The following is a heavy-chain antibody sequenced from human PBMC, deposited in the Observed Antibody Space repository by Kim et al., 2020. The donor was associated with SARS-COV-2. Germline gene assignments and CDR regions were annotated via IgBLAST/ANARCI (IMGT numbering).Heavy chain of an antibody. J-gene: IGHJ4*01. CDR3: AIDSMSLLRGVDY. CDR1: GFTVSSGA. CDR2: ISYDGSNK. Sequence: GGSLRLSCAASGFTVSSGAIHWVRQAPGKGLEWVAVISYDGSNKNYADSVKGRFAISRDNPKNTLYLQMNSLRTEDTALYYCAIDSMSLLRGVDY. D-gene: IGHD3-10*01. V-gene: IGHV3-30*09.